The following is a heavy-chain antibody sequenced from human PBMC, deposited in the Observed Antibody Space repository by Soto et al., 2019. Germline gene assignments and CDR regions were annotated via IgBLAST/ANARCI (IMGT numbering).Heavy chain of an antibody. CDR2: INESGST. Sequence: QVQLQQWGAGLVKPSETLSLSCAVYGQSFSGHSWACIRQPPGKGLEWIGEINESGSTYYNPSLKSRVTISTDTSKNQFSLKLSSVSAADTAAYFCARGSGIVALPGELEDVNYDYWGQGTLVNVSS. CDR3: ARGSGIVALPGELEDVNYDY. D-gene: IGHD1-1*01. CDR1: GQSFSGHS. V-gene: IGHV4-34*01. J-gene: IGHJ4*02.